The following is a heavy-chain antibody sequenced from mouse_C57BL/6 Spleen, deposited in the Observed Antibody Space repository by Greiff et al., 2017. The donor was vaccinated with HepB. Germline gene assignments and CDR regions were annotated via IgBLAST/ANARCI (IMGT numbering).Heavy chain of an antibody. CDR2: ICPGSGST. J-gene: IGHJ4*01. V-gene: IGHV1-55*01. D-gene: IGHD1-1*01. CDR3: ARVYGSSYYAMDY. CDR1: GYTFTSYW. Sequence: QVQLQQPGAELVKPGASVKMSCKASGYTFTSYWITWVKQRPGQGLEWIGDICPGSGSTNYNEKFKSKATLTVDTSSSTAYMQLSSLTSEDSAVYYCARVYGSSYYAMDYWGQGTSVTVSS.